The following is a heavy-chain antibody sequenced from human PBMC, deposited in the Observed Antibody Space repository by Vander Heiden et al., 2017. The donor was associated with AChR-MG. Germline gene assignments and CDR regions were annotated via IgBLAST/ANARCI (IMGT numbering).Heavy chain of an antibody. CDR1: GYTFTGYY. CDR3: ARDQLERRGPQGWYFDL. D-gene: IGHD3-3*01. CDR2: INPNSGGT. V-gene: IGHV1-2*06. Sequence: QVQLVQSGAEVKKPGASVKVSCKASGYTFTGYYMHWVRQAPGQGLEWMGRINPNSGGTNYAQKLQGRVTMTRDTSISTAYMELSRLRSEDTAVYYCARDQLERRGPQGWYFDLWGRGTLVTVSS. J-gene: IGHJ2*01.